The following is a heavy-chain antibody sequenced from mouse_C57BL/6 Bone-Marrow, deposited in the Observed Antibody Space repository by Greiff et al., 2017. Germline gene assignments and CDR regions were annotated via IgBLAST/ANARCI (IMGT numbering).Heavy chain of an antibody. D-gene: IGHD2-1*01. V-gene: IGHV1-81*01. CDR3: ARYGNYWYFDV. CDR2: IYPRSGNT. J-gene: IGHJ1*03. CDR1: GYTFTSYG. Sequence: SGAELARPGASVKLSCKASGYTFTSYGISWVKQRTGQGLEWIGEIYPRSGNTYYNEKFKGKATLTADKSSSTAYMELRSLTSEDSAVYFCARYGNYWYFDVWGTGTTVTVSS.